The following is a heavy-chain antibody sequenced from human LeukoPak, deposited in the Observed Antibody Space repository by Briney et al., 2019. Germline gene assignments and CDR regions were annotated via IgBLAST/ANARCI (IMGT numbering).Heavy chain of an antibody. CDR1: GYTFTSYG. CDR3: ARLYYDSSGYSNYFDY. V-gene: IGHV1-18*01. D-gene: IGHD3-22*01. J-gene: IGHJ4*02. Sequence: ASVKVSCKASGYTFTSYGISWVRQAPGQGREWMGWISAYNGNTNYAQKLQGRVTMTTDTSTSTAYMELRSLRSDDTAGYYCARLYYDSSGYSNYFDYWGQGTLVTVSS. CDR2: ISAYNGNT.